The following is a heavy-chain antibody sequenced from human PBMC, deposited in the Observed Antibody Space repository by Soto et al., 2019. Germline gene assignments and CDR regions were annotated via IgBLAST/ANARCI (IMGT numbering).Heavy chain of an antibody. CDR1: GFSFSSSW. J-gene: IGHJ4*02. CDR2: ISGDGVHT. V-gene: IGHV3-74*01. CDR3: ARLGFVGEGDF. Sequence: EVQLVESGGGLVQPGESLRLSCAASGFSFSSSWMHWVRQAPGKGLVWVSRISGDGVHTDYAESVKGRFTVSRDIAKSTGYLQMNNLRAEDTAIYYCARLGFVGEGDFWGQGILVTVSS. D-gene: IGHD3-16*01.